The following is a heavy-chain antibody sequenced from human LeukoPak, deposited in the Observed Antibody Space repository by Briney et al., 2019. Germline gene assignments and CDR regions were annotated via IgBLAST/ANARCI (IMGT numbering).Heavy chain of an antibody. D-gene: IGHD3-22*01. CDR2: TNTDGRTT. J-gene: IGHJ4*02. V-gene: IGHV3-74*01. CDR3: ARIEDRGAAFDS. CDR1: GFTFSRYW. Sequence: GGPLRLSCAASGFTFSRYWKHWLRQVPGGGLVWVSRTNTDGRTTSYADSVKGRFNISRDNAKNMVYMQMNSLRAEDTAVYYCARIEDRGAAFDSWGQGTLVTVSS.